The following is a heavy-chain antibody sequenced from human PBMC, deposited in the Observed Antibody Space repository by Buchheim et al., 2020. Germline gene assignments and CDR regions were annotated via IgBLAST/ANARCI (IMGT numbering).Heavy chain of an antibody. CDR1: GGTFSTSS. V-gene: IGHV1-69*06. CDR2: IVPVFGTT. D-gene: IGHD5-24*01. Sequence: QLQLVQSGAELKKPVSSVKVSCKASGGTFSTSSIIWVRQAPGQGLEYVGGIVPVFGTTKYAPRFRGRVTITADKSTSVAYMELSSLRFEDMAVYYCARGGQVATIIDNWFDPWGQGT. CDR3: ARGGQVATIIDNWFDP. J-gene: IGHJ5*02.